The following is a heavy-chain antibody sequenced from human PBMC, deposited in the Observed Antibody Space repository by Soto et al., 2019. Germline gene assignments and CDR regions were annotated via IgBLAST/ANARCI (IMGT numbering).Heavy chain of an antibody. CDR2: IYATWTT. CDR1: GASISGFY. V-gene: IGHV4-4*07. J-gene: IGHJ5*02. Sequence: PSETLSLTCTVSGASISGFYWSWIRKSAGKGLEWIGRIYATWTTDYNPSLKSRVMMSVDTSKKQFSLKLRSVTAADTAVYYCVRDGTKTLRDWFDPWGQGISVTVS. CDR3: VRDGTKTLRDWFDP. D-gene: IGHD1-1*01.